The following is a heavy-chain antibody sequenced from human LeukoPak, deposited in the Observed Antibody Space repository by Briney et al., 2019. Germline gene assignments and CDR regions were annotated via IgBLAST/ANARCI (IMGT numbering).Heavy chain of an antibody. Sequence: ASVKVSCKASGYTFTGYYIHWVRQASGQGLEWVAWINPNSGGTNYAQRFQGRVTVTSGTSISTAYMDLSSLTSDDTAVYYCVRGVGSPNWSDPWGQGTLVTVSS. V-gene: IGHV1-2*02. CDR3: VRGVGSPNWSDP. CDR2: INPNSGGT. CDR1: GYTFTGYY. J-gene: IGHJ5*02. D-gene: IGHD1-26*01.